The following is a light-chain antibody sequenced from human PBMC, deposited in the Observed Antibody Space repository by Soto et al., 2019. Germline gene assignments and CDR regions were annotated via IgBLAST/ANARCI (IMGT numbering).Light chain of an antibody. CDR3: QQYRTSCS. CDR2: GAS. V-gene: IGKV3-20*01. Sequence: ESVVPRCPGTLTMSPGERATLSCRASQSVSNNYLAWYQQKPGQAPRLLIYGASTRATGIPARFSGSGSGTDFTLTISSLQSEDAAVYFGQQYRTSCSFGQGTKVDIK. CDR1: QSVSNNY. J-gene: IGKJ1*01.